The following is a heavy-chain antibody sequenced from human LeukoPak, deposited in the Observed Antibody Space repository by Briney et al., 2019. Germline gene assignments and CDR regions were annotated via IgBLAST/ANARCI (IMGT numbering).Heavy chain of an antibody. V-gene: IGHV3-53*01. Sequence: PGGSLRLSCAASGFTVSSNYMSWVRQAPGKGLEWVSVIYSGGSTYYADSVKGRFTISRDNSKNTLYLQMNGLRAEDTAVHYCARGYSSSWYYFDYWGQGTLVTVSS. CDR1: GFTVSSNY. CDR3: ARGYSSSWYYFDY. D-gene: IGHD6-13*01. J-gene: IGHJ4*02. CDR2: IYSGGST.